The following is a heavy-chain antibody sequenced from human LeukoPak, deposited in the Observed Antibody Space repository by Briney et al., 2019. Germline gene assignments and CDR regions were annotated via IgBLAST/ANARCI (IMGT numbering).Heavy chain of an antibody. J-gene: IGHJ3*02. CDR3: AIASGTGGITMIVGACDI. V-gene: IGHV4-30-2*01. CDR2: IYHSGST. D-gene: IGHD3-22*01. CDR1: GGSISSGGYY. Sequence: SETLSLTCTVSGGSISSGGYYWSWIRQPPGKSLEWIGYIYHSGSTYYNPSLKSRVTISVERSKNQFSPKLSSVTAAQTAVYYCAIASGTGGITMIVGACDIWGQGTMVTVSS.